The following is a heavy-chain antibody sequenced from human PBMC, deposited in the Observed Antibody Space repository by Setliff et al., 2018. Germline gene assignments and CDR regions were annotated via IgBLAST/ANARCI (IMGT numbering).Heavy chain of an antibody. J-gene: IGHJ4*02. V-gene: IGHV3-43D*04. D-gene: IGHD2-15*01. CDR2: ISWDGTRT. Sequence: GGSLRLSCSTSGFTFDDYAMHWVRQAPGKGLEWVSLISWDGTRTNYVDSLKGRVTISRDNSKNSLFLQMNSLRVEDTALYYCVKNTGNGGNTGLDYWGQGTLVTVSS. CDR3: VKNTGNGGNTGLDY. CDR1: GFTFDDYA.